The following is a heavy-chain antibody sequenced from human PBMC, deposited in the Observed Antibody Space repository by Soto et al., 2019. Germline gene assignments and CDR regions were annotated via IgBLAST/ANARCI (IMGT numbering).Heavy chain of an antibody. CDR1: GFTFSSYA. Sequence: QVQLVESGGGVVQPGRSLRLSCAASGFTFSSYAMHWVRQAPGKGLEWVAVISYDGSNKYYADSVKGRFTMSRDNSKNTLYLQMNSLRAEDTAVYYCARERPVHDDSSGYYSGAFDIWGQGTMVTVSS. CDR2: ISYDGSNK. D-gene: IGHD3-22*01. CDR3: ARERPVHDDSSGYYSGAFDI. V-gene: IGHV3-30-3*01. J-gene: IGHJ3*02.